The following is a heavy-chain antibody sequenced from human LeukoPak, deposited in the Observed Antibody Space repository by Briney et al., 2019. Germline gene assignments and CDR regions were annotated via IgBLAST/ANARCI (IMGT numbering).Heavy chain of an antibody. CDR2: IYPGDSDT. CDR1: GYSCTSYW. J-gene: IGHJ3*02. D-gene: IGHD3-22*01. V-gene: IGHV5-51*01. Sequence: GESLKISCKGSGYSCTSYWIGWVRQMPGKGLEWMRIIYPGDSDTRYSPSFQGQVTISAEKSNSTAYLQWSSLKASGTAMYYCAGRVDYYDSSGYWNDAFDIWGQGTMVTVSS. CDR3: AGRVDYYDSSGYWNDAFDI.